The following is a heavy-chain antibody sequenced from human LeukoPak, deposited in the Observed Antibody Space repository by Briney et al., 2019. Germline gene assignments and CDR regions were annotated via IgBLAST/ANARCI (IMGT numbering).Heavy chain of an antibody. CDR2: IIPIFGTA. D-gene: IGHD6-6*01. J-gene: IGHJ3*02. CDR3: ASAHRDIYSSSSATSAFDI. V-gene: IGHV1-69*13. Sequence: GASVKVSCKASGGTFSSYAISWVRQAPGQGLEWMGGIIPIFGTANYAQKFQGRVTITADESTSTAYMELSSLRSEDTAVYYCASAHRDIYSSSSATSAFDIWGQGTMVTVSS. CDR1: GGTFSSYA.